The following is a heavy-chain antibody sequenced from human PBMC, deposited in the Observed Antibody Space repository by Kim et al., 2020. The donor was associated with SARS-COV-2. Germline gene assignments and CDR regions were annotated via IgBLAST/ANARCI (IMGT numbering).Heavy chain of an antibody. V-gene: IGHV1-24*01. J-gene: IGHJ5*02. CDR3: ATVNPRVLWFGELFRWFDP. D-gene: IGHD3-10*01. Sequence: ASVKVSCKVSGYTLTELSMHWVRQAPGKGLEWMGGFDPEDGETIYAQKFQGRVTMTEDTSTDTAYMELSSLRSEDTAVYYCATVNPRVLWFGELFRWFDPWGQGTLVTVSS. CDR1: GYTLTELS. CDR2: FDPEDGET.